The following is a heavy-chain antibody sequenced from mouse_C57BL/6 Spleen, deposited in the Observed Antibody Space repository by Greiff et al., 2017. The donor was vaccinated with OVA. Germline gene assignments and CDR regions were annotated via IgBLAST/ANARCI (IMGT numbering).Heavy chain of an antibody. V-gene: IGHV1-18*01. CDR2: INPNNGGT. Sequence: EVQLQESGPELVKPGASVKIPCKASGYTFTDYNMDWVKQSHGKSLEWIGDINPNNGGTIYNQKFKGKATLTVDKSSSTAYMELRSLTSEDTAVYYCARSLITTVVPYFDVWGTGTTVTVSS. J-gene: IGHJ1*03. CDR1: GYTFTDYN. D-gene: IGHD1-1*01. CDR3: ARSLITTVVPYFDV.